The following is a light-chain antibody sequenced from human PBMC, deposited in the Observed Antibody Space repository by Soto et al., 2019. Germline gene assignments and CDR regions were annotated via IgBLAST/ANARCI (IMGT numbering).Light chain of an antibody. CDR1: QSISWY. CDR3: QQSYSTVWT. Sequence: DIQMTQSPSSLSASVGDRVTITCRASQSISWYLNWYQQKPGKVPKLMIYATSILQSGVTPRFSDSGSGADSALTIGGLEPEDFANYYCQQSYSTVWTFGQGTKVEIK. V-gene: IGKV1-39*01. CDR2: ATS. J-gene: IGKJ1*01.